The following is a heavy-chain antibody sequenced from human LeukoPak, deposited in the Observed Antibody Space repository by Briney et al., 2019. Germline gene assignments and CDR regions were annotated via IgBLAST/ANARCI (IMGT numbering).Heavy chain of an antibody. J-gene: IGHJ4*02. D-gene: IGHD6-19*01. CDR1: GGSLSSTGYY. CDR3: ARDISGWYTYFDY. V-gene: IGHV4-39*06. CDR2: MDYSGST. Sequence: PSETLSLTCIVSGGSLSSTGYYWGWIRQPPGKGLEWIGSMDYSGSTYYNTSLKSRVTISVDTSKNQFTLKLSSVTAADTAVYYCARDISGWYTYFDYWGQGTLVTVSS.